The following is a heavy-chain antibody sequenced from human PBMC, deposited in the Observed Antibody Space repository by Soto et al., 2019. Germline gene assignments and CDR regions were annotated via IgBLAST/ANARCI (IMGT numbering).Heavy chain of an antibody. J-gene: IGHJ4*02. V-gene: IGHV3-23*01. Sequence: GGSLRLSGAAWGFTLRSYAMSWVRQAPGEGLEGASAITGSGSSTYYADSVKGRFTIPRDNPKNTMYLQMNSLRAEDTAVYYCAKVGRLGESSPLFSRGFDYWGQGTLVTVSS. CDR1: GFTLRSYA. CDR2: ITGSGSST. CDR3: AKVGRLGESSPLFSRGFDY. D-gene: IGHD3-16*02.